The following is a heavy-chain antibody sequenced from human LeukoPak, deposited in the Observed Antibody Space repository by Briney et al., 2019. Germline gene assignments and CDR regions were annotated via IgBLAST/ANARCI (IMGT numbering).Heavy chain of an antibody. CDR1: GFTVSNNY. CDR2: ISTDGYTT. V-gene: IGHV3-74*01. D-gene: IGHD2-15*01. Sequence: PGGSLRLSCAVSGFTVSNNYMSWVRQAPRKGLVWVSRISTDGYTTDYADFVQGRFTASRDNTKNTWSLEMNSLRAEDTAVYYCVVGGSPGYWGQGTLVTVSS. CDR3: VVGGSPGY. J-gene: IGHJ4*02.